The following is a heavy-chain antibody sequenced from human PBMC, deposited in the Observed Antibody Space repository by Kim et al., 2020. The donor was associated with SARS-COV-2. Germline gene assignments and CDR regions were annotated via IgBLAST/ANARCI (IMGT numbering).Heavy chain of an antibody. CDR3: ARGGSDSAWYWRD. CDR2: INEDGSAK. D-gene: IGHD6-19*01. Sequence: GGSLRLSCAASGLTFNSLWMSWVRQAPGKGPEWVAHINEDGSAKYYVDSVKGRLTISRDNAKNLLYLQMNSLRDDDTAVYYCARGGSDSAWYWRDWGQGTLVTVSS. J-gene: IGHJ4*02. V-gene: IGHV3-7*01. CDR1: GLTFNSLW.